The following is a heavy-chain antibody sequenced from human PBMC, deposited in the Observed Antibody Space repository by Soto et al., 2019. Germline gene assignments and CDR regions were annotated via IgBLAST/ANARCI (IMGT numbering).Heavy chain of an antibody. CDR2: IYYSGST. J-gene: IGHJ6*02. Sequence: SETLSLTCTVSGGSISSGGYYWSWIRQHPGKGLEWIGYIYYSGSTCYNPSLKSRVTISVDTSKNQFSLKLSSVTAADTAVYYCARVCSGYERYYYYYGMDVWGPGTTVTVSS. CDR1: GGSISSGGYY. CDR3: ARVCSGYERYYYYYGMDV. D-gene: IGHD5-12*01. V-gene: IGHV4-31*03.